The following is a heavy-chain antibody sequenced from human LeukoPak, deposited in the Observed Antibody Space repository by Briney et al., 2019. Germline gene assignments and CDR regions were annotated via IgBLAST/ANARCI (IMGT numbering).Heavy chain of an antibody. Sequence: PGGSLRLSCEASGFTFSTYWVIWVRQAPGKGLEWVANIKPDGSEKYYVDFVKGRFTISRDNGKNSLFLQMNSLRADDTAVYYCARAARGRQLGAFDIWGQGTMVTVSS. CDR3: ARAARGRQLGAFDI. CDR1: GFTFSTYW. J-gene: IGHJ3*02. V-gene: IGHV3-7*05. D-gene: IGHD5-24*01. CDR2: IKPDGSEK.